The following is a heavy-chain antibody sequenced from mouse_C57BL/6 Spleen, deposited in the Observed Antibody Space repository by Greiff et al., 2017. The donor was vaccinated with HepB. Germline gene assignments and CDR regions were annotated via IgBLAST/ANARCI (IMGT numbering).Heavy chain of an antibody. V-gene: IGHV1-81*01. CDR3: AIYYDYPPAY. CDR1: GYTFTSYG. J-gene: IGHJ3*01. D-gene: IGHD2-4*01. Sequence: QVQLQQSGAELARPGASVKLSCKASGYTFTSYGISWVKQRTGQGLEWIGEIYPRSGNTYYNEKFKGKATLTADKSSSTAYMELRSLTSEDSAVYFCAIYYDYPPAYWGQGTLVTVSA. CDR2: IYPRSGNT.